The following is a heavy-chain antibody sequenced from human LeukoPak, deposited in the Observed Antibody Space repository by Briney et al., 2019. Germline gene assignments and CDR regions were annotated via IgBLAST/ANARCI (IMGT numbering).Heavy chain of an antibody. CDR2: ISGTGANT. CDR3: AKGIRQLGNYYYYMDV. D-gene: IGHD7-27*01. CDR1: GFTFSSYG. Sequence: PGGSLRLSCAASGFTFSSYGMSWVRQAPGKGLEWVSAISGTGANTFYADSVKGRFTMSRDNPKNKLYLQMNSLRAEDTALYYCAKGIRQLGNYYYYMDVWGKGTTVTVSS. V-gene: IGHV3-23*01. J-gene: IGHJ6*03.